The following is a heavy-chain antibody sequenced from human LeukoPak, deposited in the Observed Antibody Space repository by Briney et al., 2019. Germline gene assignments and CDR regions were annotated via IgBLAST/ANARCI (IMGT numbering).Heavy chain of an antibody. CDR1: GGTFSSYA. D-gene: IGHD5-18*01. Sequence: GASVKVSCKASGGTFSSYAISWVRQAPGQGLEWMGGIIPIFGTANYAQKFQGRVTITADQSTSTAYMELSSLRSEDTAVYYCARVDRGYSYGYVGVLDYWGQGTLVTVSS. V-gene: IGHV1-69*13. CDR2: IIPIFGTA. CDR3: ARVDRGYSYGYVGVLDY. J-gene: IGHJ4*02.